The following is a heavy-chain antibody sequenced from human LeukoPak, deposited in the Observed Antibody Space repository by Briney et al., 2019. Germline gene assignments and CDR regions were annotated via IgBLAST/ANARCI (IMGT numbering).Heavy chain of an antibody. V-gene: IGHV4-39*07. Sequence: SETLSLTCTVSGGSISSSSYYWGWIRQPPGKGLEWIGSIYYSGSTYYNPSLKSRVTISVDTSKNQFSLKLSSVTAADTAVYYCARDLRDYYGSGSDNAFDIWGQGTMVTVSS. CDR3: ARDLRDYYGSGSDNAFDI. CDR1: GGSISSSSYY. D-gene: IGHD3-10*01. CDR2: IYYSGST. J-gene: IGHJ3*02.